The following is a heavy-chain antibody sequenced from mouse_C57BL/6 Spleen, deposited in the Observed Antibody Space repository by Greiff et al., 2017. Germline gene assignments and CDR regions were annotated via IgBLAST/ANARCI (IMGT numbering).Heavy chain of an antibody. Sequence: VQLQQSGPELVKPGASVKISCKASGYSFTGYYMNWVQQSPEKSLEWIGEINPRTGGTTYNQKFKAKATLTVDKSSSTAYMQLNSLTSEDSAVYYCARVGSSYDYAMDYWGQGTSVTVSS. CDR2: INPRTGGT. CDR1: GYSFTGYY. V-gene: IGHV1-42*01. CDR3: ARVGSSYDYAMDY. D-gene: IGHD1-1*01. J-gene: IGHJ4*01.